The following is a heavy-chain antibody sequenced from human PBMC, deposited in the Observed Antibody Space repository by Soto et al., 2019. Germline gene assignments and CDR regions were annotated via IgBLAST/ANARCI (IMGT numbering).Heavy chain of an antibody. Sequence: GGSLRLSCAASGFTFSSYSMNWVRQAPGKGLEWVSSISSSSSYIYYADSVKGRFTISRDNAKNSLYLQMNSLRAEDTAVYYCARGSRLERAARPDNSATDYGMDVWGQGTTVTVSS. D-gene: IGHD6-6*01. CDR2: ISSSSSYI. CDR1: GFTFSSYS. CDR3: ARGSRLERAARPDNSATDYGMDV. J-gene: IGHJ6*02. V-gene: IGHV3-21*01.